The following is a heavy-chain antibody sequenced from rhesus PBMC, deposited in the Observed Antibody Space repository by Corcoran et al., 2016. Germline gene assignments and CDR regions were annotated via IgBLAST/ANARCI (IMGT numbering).Heavy chain of an antibody. D-gene: IGHD2-15*01. CDR3: ARASSSRPIDY. J-gene: IGHJ4*01. Sequence: QLQLQESGPGLVKPSETLSLTCAVSGYSISSGYGWSWIRQPPGKGLAWIGYIPYCGSTSSNPSLKSRVTFSRDTSKNQCSLKLSSVTAADTAVYYCARASSSRPIDYWGQGVLVTVSS. V-gene: IGHV4-122*02. CDR2: IPYCGST. CDR1: GYSISSGYG.